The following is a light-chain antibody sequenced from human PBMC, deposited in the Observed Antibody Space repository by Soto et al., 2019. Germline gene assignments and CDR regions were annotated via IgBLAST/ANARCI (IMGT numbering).Light chain of an antibody. J-gene: IGKJ2*01. CDR1: QSISSY. V-gene: IGKV1-5*01. Sequence: DIQMTQSPSTLSASVGDRVTITCRASQSISSYLNWYQQKPGKAPKFLIYDASTLESGVPSRFSGSGSGTEFTLTISSLQPDDFATYYCQQYNSYSYTFGQGTKVDIK. CDR2: DAS. CDR3: QQYNSYSYT.